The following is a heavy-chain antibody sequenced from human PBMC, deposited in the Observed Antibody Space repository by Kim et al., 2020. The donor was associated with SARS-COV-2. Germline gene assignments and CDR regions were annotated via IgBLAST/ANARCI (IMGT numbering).Heavy chain of an antibody. V-gene: IGHV1-18*01. CDR1: GYTFPAYP. CDR2: ITVNTGDT. J-gene: IGHJ3*01. D-gene: IGHD3-3*01. CDR3: ARIAQDFDFWSNYHTNKRDSVKDAALDV. Sequence: ASVKVSCKTSGYTFPAYPITWVRQAPGQGLEWIGRITVNTGDTKYAQKLQGRVTMTTDTSTATVYMELRSLRSDDTAVYYCARIAQDFDFWSNYHTNKRDSVKDAALDVWGQGTMVIVSS.